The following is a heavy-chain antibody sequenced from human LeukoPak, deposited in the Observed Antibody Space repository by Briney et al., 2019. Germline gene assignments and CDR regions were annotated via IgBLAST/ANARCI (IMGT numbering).Heavy chain of an antibody. CDR1: QFIFSSYW. CDR2: IKPDGSEK. D-gene: IGHD5/OR15-5a*01. J-gene: IGHJ4*02. V-gene: IGHV3-7*02. Sequence: GGSPRLSCAASQFIFSSYWMTWVRQAPGKGLEWVANIKPDGSEKYYVDSVEGRFTISRDNAKNSLYLQMNSLRADDTAMYYCAAYDSVHGGLDYWGQGTLVTVSS. CDR3: AAYDSVHGGLDY.